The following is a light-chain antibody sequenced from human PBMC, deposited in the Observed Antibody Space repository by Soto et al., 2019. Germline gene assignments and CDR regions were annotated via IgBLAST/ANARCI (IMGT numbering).Light chain of an antibody. V-gene: IGKV3-15*01. Sequence: EIVMTQSPATLSVSPGERATLSCRAIQSVSNNYLAWYQQKPGQAPRLLIYGASNRATGIPARFSGSGSGTEFTLTISGLQSEDFAVYYCQQYNNWPPITFGQGTRLEIK. CDR3: QQYNNWPPIT. CDR2: GAS. J-gene: IGKJ5*01. CDR1: QSVSNN.